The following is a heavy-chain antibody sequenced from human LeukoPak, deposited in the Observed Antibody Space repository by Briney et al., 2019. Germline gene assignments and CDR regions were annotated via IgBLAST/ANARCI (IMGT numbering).Heavy chain of an antibody. CDR2: ISTSGRYI. Sequence: GGSLRLSCAASGLTFSGYTMNWVRQAPGKGLQWVSSISTSGRYIYYADSLKGRFTISRDNGKNSLYLQMNSLSAEDTALYYCARRIDGYNTNYFDYWGQGTLVTVSS. CDR3: ARRIDGYNTNYFDY. D-gene: IGHD5-24*01. CDR1: GLTFSGYT. J-gene: IGHJ4*02. V-gene: IGHV3-21*01.